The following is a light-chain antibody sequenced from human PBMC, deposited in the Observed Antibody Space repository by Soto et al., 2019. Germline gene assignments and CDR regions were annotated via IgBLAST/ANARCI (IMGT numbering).Light chain of an antibody. CDR3: AAWDDSLSGVV. Sequence: QSVLTQPPSASGTPGQRVTISCSGSSSNIGSNYVYWYQQLPGTAPKLLIYRNNQRPSGVPDRFSGSKSGTSVSLAISGLRSADEADYYCAAWDDSLSGVVFGGGTKLTVL. CDR2: RNN. V-gene: IGLV1-47*01. J-gene: IGLJ2*01. CDR1: SSNIGSNY.